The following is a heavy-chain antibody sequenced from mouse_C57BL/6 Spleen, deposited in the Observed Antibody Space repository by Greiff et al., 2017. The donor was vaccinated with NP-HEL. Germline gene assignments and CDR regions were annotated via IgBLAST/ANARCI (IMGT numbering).Heavy chain of an antibody. CDR3: ARGGYGYDGGFAY. J-gene: IGHJ3*01. CDR1: GYAFSSYW. V-gene: IGHV1-80*01. Sequence: QVQLQQSGAELVKPGASVKISCKASGYAFSSYWMNWVKQRPGKGLEWIGQIYPGDGDTNYNGKFKGKATLTADKSSSTAYMQLSSLTSEDSAVYFCARGGYGYDGGFAYWGQGTLVTVSA. CDR2: IYPGDGDT. D-gene: IGHD2-2*01.